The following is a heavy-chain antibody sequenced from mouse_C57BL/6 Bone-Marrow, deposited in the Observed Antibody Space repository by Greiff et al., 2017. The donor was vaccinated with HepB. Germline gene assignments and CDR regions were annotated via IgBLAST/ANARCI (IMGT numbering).Heavy chain of an antibody. CDR1: GYAFTNYL. Sequence: QVQLQQSGAELVRPGPSVKVSCKASGYAFTNYLIEWVKQRPGQGLEWIGVIDPSDSYTNYNQKFKGKATLTVDTSSSTAYMQLSSLTSEDSAVYYCYYGSSYYWGQGTTLTVSS. CDR3: YYGSSYY. J-gene: IGHJ2*01. D-gene: IGHD1-1*01. V-gene: IGHV1-59*01. CDR2: IDPSDSYT.